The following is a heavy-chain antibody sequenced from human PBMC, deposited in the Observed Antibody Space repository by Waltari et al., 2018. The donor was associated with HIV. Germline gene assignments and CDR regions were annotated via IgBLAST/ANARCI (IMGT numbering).Heavy chain of an antibody. CDR2: INPNSGGT. CDR1: GYTFPAYH. V-gene: IGHV1-2*02. J-gene: IGHJ3*02. D-gene: IGHD5-18*01. Sequence: QVPLVQSGAEVKKPGASVKVSCKDSGYTFPAYHMYLLSQAPGQGLEWMGWINPNSGGTNYAQKFQGRVTMTRDTSISTAYMELSRLRSDDTAVYYCARVGIQPPQDGGDIWGQGTMVTVSS. CDR3: ARVGIQPPQDGGDI.